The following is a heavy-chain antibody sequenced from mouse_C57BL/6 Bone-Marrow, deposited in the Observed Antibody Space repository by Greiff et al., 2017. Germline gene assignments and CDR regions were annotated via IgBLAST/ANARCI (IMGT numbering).Heavy chain of an antibody. Sequence: EVKLVESGGGLVQPGGSLSLSCAASGFTFTDYYMSWVRQPPGKALEWLGFIRHKANGYTTEYSASVKGRFTISRDNSQSILYLQMNALSAEDSATYDCARYWGQHRLRYFDVWGTGTTVTVSS. V-gene: IGHV7-3*01. CDR1: GFTFTDYY. D-gene: IGHD3-2*02. J-gene: IGHJ1*03. CDR2: IRHKANGYTT. CDR3: ARYWGQHRLRYFDV.